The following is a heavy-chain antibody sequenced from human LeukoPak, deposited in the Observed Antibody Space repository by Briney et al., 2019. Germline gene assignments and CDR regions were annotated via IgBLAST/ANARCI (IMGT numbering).Heavy chain of an antibody. CDR1: GGSFSGYY. Sequence: SETLSLTCAVYGGSFSGYYWSWIRQPPGKGLEWIGEINHSGSTNYNPSLKSRVTISVDTSKNQFSLKLSSVTAADTAVYYCARWPGEWGDLQFDYWGQGTLVTVSS. J-gene: IGHJ4*02. V-gene: IGHV4-34*01. CDR3: ARWPGEWGDLQFDY. CDR2: INHSGST. D-gene: IGHD3-10*01.